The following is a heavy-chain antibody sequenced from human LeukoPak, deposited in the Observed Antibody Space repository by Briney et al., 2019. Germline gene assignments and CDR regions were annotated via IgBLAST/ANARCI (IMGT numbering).Heavy chain of an antibody. J-gene: IGHJ6*03. V-gene: IGHV1-69*05. CDR1: GGTFSNYA. D-gene: IGHD3-9*01. CDR3: ARETGRLVSRFRYMDV. CDR2: IIPIFGTA. Sequence: GASVKVSCKASGGTFSNYAISWVRQAPGQGLEWMGGIIPIFGTANYAQKFQGRVTITTDESTSTAYMELSSLRSEDTAVYYCARETGRLVSRFRYMDVWGKGTTVTVSS.